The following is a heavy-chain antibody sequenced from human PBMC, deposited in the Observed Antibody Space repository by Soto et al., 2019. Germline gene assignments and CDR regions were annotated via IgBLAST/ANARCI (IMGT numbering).Heavy chain of an antibody. D-gene: IGHD4-17*01. V-gene: IGHV1-69*02. CDR1: GGTFSSYT. Sequence: QVQLVQSGAEVKKPGSSVKVSCTASGGTFSSYTISWVRQAPGQGLEWMGRIIPILGIANYAQKFQGRVPITADKSTSTAYMELSSLRSEDTAVYYCARGVAGDYGAPPDYWGQGPLVTVSS. J-gene: IGHJ4*02. CDR2: IIPILGIA. CDR3: ARGVAGDYGAPPDY.